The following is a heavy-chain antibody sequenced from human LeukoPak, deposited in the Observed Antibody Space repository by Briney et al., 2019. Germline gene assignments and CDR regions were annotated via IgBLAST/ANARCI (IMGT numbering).Heavy chain of an antibody. Sequence: SETLSLTCAVYGGSFSGYYWSWIRQPPGKGLEWIGEINHSGSTNYNPSLKSRVTISVDTSKNQFSLKLSSVTAADTAVYYCARPKYGGNPNGAFDIWGQGTMVTVSS. CDR1: GGSFSGYY. D-gene: IGHD4-23*01. CDR3: ARPKYGGNPNGAFDI. CDR2: INHSGST. J-gene: IGHJ3*02. V-gene: IGHV4-34*01.